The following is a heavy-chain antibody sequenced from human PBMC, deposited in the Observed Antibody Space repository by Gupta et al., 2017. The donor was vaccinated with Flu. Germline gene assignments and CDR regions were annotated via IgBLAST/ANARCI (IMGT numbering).Heavy chain of an antibody. CDR1: GFTFSNWW. V-gene: IGHV3-15*01. CDR2: IRSKTDGETT. Sequence: EVQLVESGGGLVKPGGSLRLFCVVSGFTFSNWWMTWVRQSPGKGLEWVGRIRSKTDGETTDYAAPVKGRFSISRDDSKNTVYLQMNSLKTEDTAVYYCTTSEYQLQYRLDYWGQGTLVTVAS. CDR3: TTSEYQLQYRLDY. J-gene: IGHJ4*02. D-gene: IGHD2-2*02.